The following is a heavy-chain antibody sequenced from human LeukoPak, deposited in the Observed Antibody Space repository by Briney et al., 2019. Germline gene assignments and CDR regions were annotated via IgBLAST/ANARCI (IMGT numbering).Heavy chain of an antibody. Sequence: SETLSLTCSVSGGSLNAYYWSWIRQPPGEGLEWIGNVYHSGSTNYNPSLESRATISVDTSKNQFSLKLSSVTAEDTAVYSCARRGYYGSGAFDIWGQGTMVTVSS. D-gene: IGHD3-10*01. J-gene: IGHJ3*02. V-gene: IGHV4-59*08. CDR1: GGSLNAYY. CDR2: VYHSGST. CDR3: ARRGYYGSGAFDI.